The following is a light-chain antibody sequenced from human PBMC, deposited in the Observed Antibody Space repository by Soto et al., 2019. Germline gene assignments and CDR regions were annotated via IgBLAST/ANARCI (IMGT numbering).Light chain of an antibody. V-gene: IGLV2-8*01. CDR3: SSYASSNNFYV. CDR2: EVS. J-gene: IGLJ1*01. Sequence: QSVLTQPPSASGSPGQSVTISCTGTSSDVGGYNYVSWYQQHPGKAPKLIIYEVSKRPSGVPDRFSGSKSGNTASLTVSGLQAEDEADYYCSSYASSNNFYVFGTGTKVT. CDR1: SSDVGGYNY.